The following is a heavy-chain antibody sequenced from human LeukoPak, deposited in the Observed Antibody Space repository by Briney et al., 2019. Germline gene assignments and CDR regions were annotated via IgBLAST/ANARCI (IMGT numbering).Heavy chain of an antibody. CDR1: GFTFSTFS. D-gene: IGHD3-10*01. CDR3: ARDEGGGSTKGSGSYFSFNL. V-gene: IGHV3-48*04. J-gene: IGHJ4*02. CDR2: ISSSGSTI. Sequence: GGTLRLSCAASGFTFSTFSMNWVRQAPGKGLEWVSYISSSGSTIYYADSVKGRFTISRDNAKNSLYLQMNSLRAEDTAVYYCARDEGGGSTKGSGSYFSFNLWGQGTLVTVSS.